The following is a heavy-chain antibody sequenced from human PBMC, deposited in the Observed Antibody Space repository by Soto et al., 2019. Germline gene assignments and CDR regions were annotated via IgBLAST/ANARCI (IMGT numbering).Heavy chain of an antibody. J-gene: IGHJ3*02. D-gene: IGHD5-12*01. CDR3: AMPEIKGGDDPPDAFDI. V-gene: IGHV1-18*01. CDR1: GYTFTSYG. Sequence: ASVKVSCKTSGYTFTSYGISWVRHAPGQGLEWMGWISGYSGNTNYAQKFQGRVTMTTDTSTTTAYMELRSLRSDDTAVYYCAMPEIKGGDDPPDAFDIWGQGTMVTVSS. CDR2: ISGYSGNT.